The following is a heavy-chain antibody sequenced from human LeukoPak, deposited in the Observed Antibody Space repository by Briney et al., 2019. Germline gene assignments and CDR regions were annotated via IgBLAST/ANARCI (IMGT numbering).Heavy chain of an antibody. CDR2: ISSSGSTI. CDR3: ARDSRHGVLQTFDY. CDR1: GFTFSSYE. Sequence: GGSLRLSCAASGFTFSSYEMNWVRQAPGKGLEWVSYISSSGSTIYYADSVKGRFTISRDNAKNSLYLQMNSLRAEDTAVYYCARDSRHGVLQTFDYWGQGTLVTVSS. D-gene: IGHD4-17*01. J-gene: IGHJ4*02. V-gene: IGHV3-48*03.